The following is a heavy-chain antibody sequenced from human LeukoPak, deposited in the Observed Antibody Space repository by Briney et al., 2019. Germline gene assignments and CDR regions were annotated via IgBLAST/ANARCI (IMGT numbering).Heavy chain of an antibody. CDR3: TRDLYYYQD. CDR2: IRSKAYGGTT. J-gene: IGHJ4*02. Sequence: GGSLRLSCTASGFTFGDYTMSWVRQAPGKGLEWVGFIRSKAYGGTTEYAASVKGRFSISRDDSKSIAYLQMNSLKTEDTALYYCTRDLYYYQDWGQGTLVTVSS. V-gene: IGHV3-49*04. D-gene: IGHD3-10*01. CDR1: GFTFGDYT.